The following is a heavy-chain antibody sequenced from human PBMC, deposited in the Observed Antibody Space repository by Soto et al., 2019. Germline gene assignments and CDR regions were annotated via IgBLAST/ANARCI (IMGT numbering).Heavy chain of an antibody. CDR3: ECVGIKANEAGGI. CDR1: GFTFSSYC. Sequence: GGSLRLSCASSGFTFSSYCMHWVRHAPCKGLEWVAVISYDGSNKYYADSVKGRFTISRDNSKNTLYLQMNSLRAEDTAVYYCECVGIKANEAGGIWGKATTGTLSS. CDR2: ISYDGSNK. J-gene: IGHJ6*04. D-gene: IGHD2-15*01. V-gene: IGHV3-30*03.